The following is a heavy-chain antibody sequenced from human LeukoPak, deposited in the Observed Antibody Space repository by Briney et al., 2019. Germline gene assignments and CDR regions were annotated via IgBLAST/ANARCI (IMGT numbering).Heavy chain of an antibody. CDR1: GYTFTSYG. J-gene: IGHJ6*02. Sequence: AAVKVSCKASGYTFTSYGISWVRQAPGQGLEWMGWISAYNGNTNYAQRLQGRVTMTTDTSTSTAYMELRSLRSDDTAVYYCARKVPHYYYGMDVWGQGTTVTVSS. CDR2: ISAYNGNT. V-gene: IGHV1-18*01. D-gene: IGHD4/OR15-4a*01. CDR3: ARKVPHYYYGMDV.